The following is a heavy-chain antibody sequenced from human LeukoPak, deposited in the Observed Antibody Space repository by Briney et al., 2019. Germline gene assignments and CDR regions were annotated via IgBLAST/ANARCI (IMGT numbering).Heavy chain of an antibody. CDR1: GYRFTTYW. Sequence: GSLKISCKASGYRFTTYWIGWVRQMPGKGLEWMGIIYPGDSDTRYSPSFEGQVTISADKSITTAYLQWSSLNASDTAMYYCARQITDQSSGYGSIDYWGQGTLVTVSS. J-gene: IGHJ4*02. V-gene: IGHV5-51*01. CDR2: IYPGDSDT. D-gene: IGHD5-12*01. CDR3: ARQITDQSSGYGSIDY.